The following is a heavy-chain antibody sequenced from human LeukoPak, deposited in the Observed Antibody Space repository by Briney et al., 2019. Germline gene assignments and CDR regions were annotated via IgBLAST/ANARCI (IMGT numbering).Heavy chain of an antibody. D-gene: IGHD3-22*01. CDR2: ISYDGSNK. CDR1: GFTFSSYA. CDR3: ARDDLYYYDSSGYQQEVDY. V-gene: IGHV3-30-3*01. Sequence: GGSLRLPCAASGFTFSSYAMHWVRQAPGKGLEWVAVISYDGSNKYYADSVKGRFTISRDNSKNTLYLQMNSLRAEDTAVYYCARDDLYYYDSSGYQQEVDYWGQGTLVTVSS. J-gene: IGHJ4*02.